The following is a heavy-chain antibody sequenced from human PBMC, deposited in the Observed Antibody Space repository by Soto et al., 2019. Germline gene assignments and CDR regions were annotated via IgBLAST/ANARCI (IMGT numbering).Heavy chain of an antibody. Sequence: EGQLVQSGAEVKRPGTTVKISCKVSGSSFSDYYIHWVQQAPGKGLQWLGLVDPGDGETKYAEKFKGSPTMTADASTNTVYRQRSSLRSEDTAMYYCETARHTITLVVIPSAVGNWFDPWGKGTLVTVSS. CDR1: GSSFSDYY. J-gene: IGHJ5*02. CDR3: ETARHTITLVVIPSAVGNWFDP. V-gene: IGHV1-69-2*01. CDR2: VDPGDGET. D-gene: IGHD2-21*01.